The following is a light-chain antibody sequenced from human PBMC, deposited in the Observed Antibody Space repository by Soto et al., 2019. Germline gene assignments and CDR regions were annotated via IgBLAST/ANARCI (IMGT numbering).Light chain of an antibody. V-gene: IGLV2-14*01. CDR3: VSYTSAATWV. CDR1: SRDVGAYNY. CDR2: EAS. Sequence: QSVLTQPASVSGSPGQSISISCIGTSRDVGAYNYVSWYQHHPGKVPQVIIYEASNRASGVPNRFSGSKSGNTASLTISGLQAEDEADYYCVSYTSAATWVFGGGTKLTVL. J-gene: IGLJ3*02.